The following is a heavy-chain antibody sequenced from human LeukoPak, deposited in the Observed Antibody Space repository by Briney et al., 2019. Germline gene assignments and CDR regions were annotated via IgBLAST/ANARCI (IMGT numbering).Heavy chain of an antibody. Sequence: GSLRLSCAASGFTFSTYSMNWVRQAPGKGLEWVSSISGSSSYLYYADSVEGRFTISRGNAKNSLYLQTNSLRAEDTAVYYCARDSQAGSYYLYYFEYWGQXALVTVSS. J-gene: IGHJ4*02. CDR2: ISGSSSYL. D-gene: IGHD3-10*01. CDR3: ARDSQAGSYYLYYFEY. V-gene: IGHV3-21*01. CDR1: GFTFSTYS.